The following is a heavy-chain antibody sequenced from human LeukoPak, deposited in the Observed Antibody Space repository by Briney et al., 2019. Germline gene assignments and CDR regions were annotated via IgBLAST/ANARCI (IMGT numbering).Heavy chain of an antibody. CDR2: INRSGST. J-gene: IGHJ4*02. CDR3: ARVKPSYKSKYYFDY. Sequence: SETLSLTCAVYGGSFSGYYWSWIRQPPGKGLEWIGEINRSGSTNYNPSLKSRVTISVDTSKNQFSLKLSSVTAADTAVYYCARVKPSYKSKYYFDYWGQGTLVTVSS. CDR1: GGSFSGYY. V-gene: IGHV4-34*01. D-gene: IGHD5-24*01.